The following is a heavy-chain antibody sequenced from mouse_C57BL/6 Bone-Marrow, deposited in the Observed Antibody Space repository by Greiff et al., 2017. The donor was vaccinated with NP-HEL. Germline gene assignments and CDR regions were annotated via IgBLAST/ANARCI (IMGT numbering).Heavy chain of an antibody. CDR2: IYPGSGST. J-gene: IGHJ2*01. V-gene: IGHV1-55*01. CDR3: ARYYYFDY. CDR1: GYTFTSYW. Sequence: VQLQQPGAELVKPGASVKMSCKASGYTFTSYWITWVKQRPGQGLEWIGDIYPGSGSTNYNEKFKSKATLTVETSSSTAYMQLSSLTSEDSAVYYCARYYYFDYWGQGTTLTVSS.